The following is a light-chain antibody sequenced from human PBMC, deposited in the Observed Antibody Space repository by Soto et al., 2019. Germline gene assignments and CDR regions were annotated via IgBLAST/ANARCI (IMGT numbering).Light chain of an antibody. Sequence: IEMTQSAETLPVSPGARAPLSRRPSQSVSSNLACYQQKPGQAPRLIXYGASTRATGIPARFSGSGSGTEFTLTISSLQSEYFAVYYCQQYNTWPPWTFGQGTNVDIK. CDR3: QQYNTWPPWT. J-gene: IGKJ1*01. V-gene: IGKV3-15*01. CDR2: GAS. CDR1: QSVSSN.